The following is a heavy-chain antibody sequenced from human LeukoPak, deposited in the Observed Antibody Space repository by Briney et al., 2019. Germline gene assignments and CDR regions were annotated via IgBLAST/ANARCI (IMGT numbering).Heavy chain of an antibody. D-gene: IGHD6-13*01. J-gene: IGHJ5*02. CDR2: IYTSGST. Sequence: SETLSLTCTVSGGSISSYYWSWIRQPPGKGLEWIGRIYTSGSTNYNPSLKSRVTISVDTSKNQFSLKLSSVTAADTAVYYCARDGGGGIAAAGIFDPWGQGTLVTVSS. V-gene: IGHV4-4*08. CDR3: ARDGGGGIAAAGIFDP. CDR1: GGSISSYY.